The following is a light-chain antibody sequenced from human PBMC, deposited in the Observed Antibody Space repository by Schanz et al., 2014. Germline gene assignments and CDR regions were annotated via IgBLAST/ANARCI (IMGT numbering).Light chain of an antibody. CDR2: LNSDGSH. V-gene: IGLV4-69*01. CDR1: SGHSSYA. J-gene: IGLJ2*01. Sequence: QPVLTQSPSASASLGASVKLTCTLSSGHSSYAIAWHQQQPEKGPRYLMKLNSDGSHSKGGGIPDRFSGSSSGADRYLTISSLQSEDEADYYCQTWGTDSVVFGGGTKLTVL. CDR3: QTWGTDSVV.